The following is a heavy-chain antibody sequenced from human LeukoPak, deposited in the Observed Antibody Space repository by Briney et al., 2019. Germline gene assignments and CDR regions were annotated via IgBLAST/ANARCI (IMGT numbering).Heavy chain of an antibody. Sequence: SETLSLTCTVSGGSISSYYWSWIRQPPGKGLEWVGYFYYSGSTNYNPSLTSQVTMSVDTSKNQFSLKLSSVTAADTAVYYCARENHAFSSTSRFDYWGQGTLVTVS. CDR3: ARENHAFSSTSRFDY. D-gene: IGHD2-2*01. CDR1: GGSISSYY. J-gene: IGHJ4*02. V-gene: IGHV4-59*12. CDR2: FYYSGST.